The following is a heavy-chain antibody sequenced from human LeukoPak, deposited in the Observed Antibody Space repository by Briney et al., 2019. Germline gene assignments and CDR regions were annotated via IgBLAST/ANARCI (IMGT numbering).Heavy chain of an antibody. CDR2: INHSGST. J-gene: IGHJ6*03. V-gene: IGHV4-34*01. D-gene: IGHD3-10*01. CDR3: ARGRDYYGSGAHYYMDV. Sequence: SETLSLTCAVYGGSFSGYYWNWIRQPPGKGLEWIGEINHSGSTNYNPSLKSRVTISVDTSKNQLSLKLSSVTAADTAVYYCARGRDYYGSGAHYYMDVWGKGTTVTVSS. CDR1: GGSFSGYY.